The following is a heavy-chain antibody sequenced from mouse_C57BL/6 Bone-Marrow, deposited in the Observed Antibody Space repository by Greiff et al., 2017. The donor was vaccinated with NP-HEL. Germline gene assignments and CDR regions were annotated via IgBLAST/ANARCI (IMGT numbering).Heavy chain of an antibody. Sequence: EVHLVESGGGLVQPGGSMKLSCVASGFTFSNSWMNWVRQSPEKGLEWVAQIRLKSDNYATHYAESVKGRFTISRDDSKSSVYLQMNNLRAEDTGIYYCTGYYSNYYARDYWGQGTSVTVSS. CDR2: IRLKSDNYAT. CDR1: GFTFSNSW. CDR3: TGYYSNYYARDY. V-gene: IGHV6-3*01. D-gene: IGHD2-5*01. J-gene: IGHJ4*01.